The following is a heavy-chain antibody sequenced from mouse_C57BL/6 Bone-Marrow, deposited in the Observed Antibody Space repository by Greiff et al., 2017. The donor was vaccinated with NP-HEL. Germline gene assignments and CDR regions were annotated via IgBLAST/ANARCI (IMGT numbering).Heavy chain of an antibody. CDR2: IHPSDSDT. V-gene: IGHV1-74*01. Sequence: VQLQQPGAELVKPGASVKVSCKASGYTFTSYWMHWVKQRPGQGLEWIGRIHPSDSDTNYNQKFKGKATLTVDKSSSTAYMQLSSLTSEDSAVYYCAIRSTMVTTHFDYWGQGTTLTVSS. CDR3: AIRSTMVTTHFDY. CDR1: GYTFTSYW. D-gene: IGHD2-2*01. J-gene: IGHJ2*01.